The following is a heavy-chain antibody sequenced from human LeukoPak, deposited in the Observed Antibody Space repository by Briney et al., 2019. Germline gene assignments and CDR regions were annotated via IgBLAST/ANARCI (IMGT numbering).Heavy chain of an antibody. D-gene: IGHD3-9*01. V-gene: IGHV4-61*02. CDR2: IYASGNT. CDR3: ARDFDSPMAFDI. J-gene: IGHJ3*02. Sequence: SETLSLTCTVSGGSITTDNYYWSWIRQPAGKGLEWIGRIYASGNTNYNPSLKSRITISIDTSKNQFSLRLTSVTAADTAVYYCARDFDSPMAFDIWGQGTMVTVSS. CDR1: GGSITTDNYY.